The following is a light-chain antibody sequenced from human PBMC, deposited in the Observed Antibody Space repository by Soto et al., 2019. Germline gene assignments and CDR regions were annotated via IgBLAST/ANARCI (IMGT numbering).Light chain of an antibody. CDR3: QQYGRK. CDR2: GAS. CDR1: QSVSSSY. Sequence: TQSPSTLSASEGERATLSCRASQSVSSSYLAWYQQKAGQASTLLIYGASSSATGIPDRFSGSGSGTDFTLTISRLEPEDFAVYYCQQYGRKFGQGTKV. V-gene: IGKV3-20*01. J-gene: IGKJ1*01.